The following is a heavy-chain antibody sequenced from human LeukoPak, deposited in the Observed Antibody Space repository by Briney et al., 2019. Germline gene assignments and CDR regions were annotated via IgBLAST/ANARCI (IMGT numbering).Heavy chain of an antibody. D-gene: IGHD2-21*01. Sequence: GGSLRLSCAASGFTFRNYWMHWVRQAPRKGLVWVSRINSDGSSTTYADSVKGRFTMSRDNAKNTLYLQMNSLRAEDTAVYYCARGGFGIVVVSAIDYWGQGTLVTVSS. V-gene: IGHV3-74*01. J-gene: IGHJ4*02. CDR2: INSDGSST. CDR3: ARGGFGIVVVSAIDY. CDR1: GFTFRNYW.